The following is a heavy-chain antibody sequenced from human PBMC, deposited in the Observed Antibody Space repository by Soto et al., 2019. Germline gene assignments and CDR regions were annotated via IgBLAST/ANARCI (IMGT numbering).Heavy chain of an antibody. CDR3: ARVGFWLGAQGDY. J-gene: IGHJ4*02. Sequence: QVQLVQSGAEVKKPGASVKVSCKASGYTFTKYSMHWVRQAPGQRLEWMGWINAGNGNTEYSQRFQGRVTLTRDTPASTAYRERSSLTSVDPGVYYCARVGFWLGAQGDYWGQGTLVPASP. CDR1: GYTFTKYS. V-gene: IGHV1-3*01. D-gene: IGHD3-10*01. CDR2: INAGNGNT.